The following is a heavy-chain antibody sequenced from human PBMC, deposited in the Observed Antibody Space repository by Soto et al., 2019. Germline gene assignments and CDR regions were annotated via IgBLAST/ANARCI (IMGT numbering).Heavy chain of an antibody. CDR1: GYPFTHYG. V-gene: IGHV1-18*01. J-gene: IGHJ6*02. CDR3: ARGGYYDSSGSRNYHYYGLDV. CDR2: ISPYNGNT. Sequence: ASVKVSCKSSGYPFTHYGITWVRQAPGQGLEWMGWISPYNGNTNYGQTLQGRVTLTTDTSTSTAYMDLRSLRSDDTAVYFCARGGYYDSSGSRNYHYYGLDVWGQGTTVTVSS. D-gene: IGHD3-22*01.